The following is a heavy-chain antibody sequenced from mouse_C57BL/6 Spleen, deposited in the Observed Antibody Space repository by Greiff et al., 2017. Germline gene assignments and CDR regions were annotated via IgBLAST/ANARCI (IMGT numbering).Heavy chain of an antibody. CDR1: GYTFTSYW. J-gene: IGHJ1*03. CDR2: IDPSDSYT. D-gene: IGHD2-12*01. Sequence: QVQLQQPGAELVMPGASVKLSCKASGYTFTSYWMHWVKQRPGQGLEWIGEIDPSDSYTNYNQKFKGKSTLTVDKSSSTAYMQLSSLTSEDTAVYYCAREGGRRGGYFDVWGTGTTVTVSS. CDR3: AREGGRRGGYFDV. V-gene: IGHV1-69*01.